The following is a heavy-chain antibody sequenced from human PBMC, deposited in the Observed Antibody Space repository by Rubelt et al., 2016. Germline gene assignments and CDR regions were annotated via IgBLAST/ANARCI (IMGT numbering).Heavy chain of an antibody. D-gene: IGHD3-3*01. J-gene: IGHJ5*02. CDR1: GGSISSSSYY. CDR2: IYYSGST. Sequence: QLQLQESGPGLVKPSETLSLTCTVSGGSISSSSYYWGWIRQPPGKGLEWIGSIYYSGSTYYNPSLKSRFTISVDTSTNQFSLKRSSLTAADTAVDYCATLGFTIFGVKAQFLVDPWGQGTLVTVSS. CDR3: ATLGFTIFGVKAQFLVDP. V-gene: IGHV4-39*01.